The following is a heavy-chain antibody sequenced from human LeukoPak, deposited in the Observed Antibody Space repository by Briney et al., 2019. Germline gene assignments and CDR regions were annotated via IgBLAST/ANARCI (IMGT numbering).Heavy chain of an antibody. D-gene: IGHD1-26*01. J-gene: IGHJ6*03. V-gene: IGHV3-48*03. CDR3: ARSVGAPIGIYYYYMDV. Sequence: GGSLRLSCAASGFTFSSYEMNWVRQAPGKGLEWVSYISSSGSTIYYADSVKGRFTISRDNAKNSLYLQMNSLRAEDTAVYYCARSVGAPIGIYYYYMDVWGKGTTVTVSS. CDR2: ISSSGSTI. CDR1: GFTFSSYE.